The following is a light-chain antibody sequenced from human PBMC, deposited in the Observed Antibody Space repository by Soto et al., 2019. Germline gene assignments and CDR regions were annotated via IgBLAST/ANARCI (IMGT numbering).Light chain of an antibody. CDR2: GNN. CDR3: AAWEDSLSGPV. Sequence: QLVLTQPPSASATPGQSVTISCSGSSSNIGSNTVNWYQQLPGTAPKLLIYGNNQRPSGVPDRFSGSKSGTSASLAISGLQSEDEADYYCAAWEDSLSGPVFGGGTKLTVL. CDR1: SSNIGSNT. J-gene: IGLJ3*02. V-gene: IGLV1-44*01.